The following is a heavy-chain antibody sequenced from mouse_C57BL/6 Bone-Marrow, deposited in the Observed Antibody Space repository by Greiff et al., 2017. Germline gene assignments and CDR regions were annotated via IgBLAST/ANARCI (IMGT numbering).Heavy chain of an antibody. J-gene: IGHJ2*01. D-gene: IGHD1-1*01. V-gene: IGHV3-6*01. Sequence: EVQVVESGPGLVKPSQSLSLTCSVTGYSITSGYYWNWIRQFPGNKLEWMGYISYDGSNNYNPSLKNRISITRDTSKNQFFLKLNSVTTEDTATYYCARVPSSYYFDYWGQGTTLTVSS. CDR1: GYSITSGYY. CDR2: ISYDGSN. CDR3: ARVPSSYYFDY.